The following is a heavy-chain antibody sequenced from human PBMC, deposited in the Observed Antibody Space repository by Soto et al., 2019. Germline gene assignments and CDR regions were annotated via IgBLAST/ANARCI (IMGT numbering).Heavy chain of an antibody. CDR2: ISGSGGSGRG. J-gene: IGHJ4*02. CDR1: GFSLRKYA. D-gene: IGHD4-4*01. Sequence: GGSLRLSCVGSGFSLRKYAMNWVRQAPGKGLEWVSGISGSGGSGRGFYADPVKGRFTISRDNSKNTLYLEMNSLRAEDTAVYYCAKDLDDYSSAIDFWGQGTLVTVSS. V-gene: IGHV3-23*01. CDR3: AKDLDDYSSAIDF.